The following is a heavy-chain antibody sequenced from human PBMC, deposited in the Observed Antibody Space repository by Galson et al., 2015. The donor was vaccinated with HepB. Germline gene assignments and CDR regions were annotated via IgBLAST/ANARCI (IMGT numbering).Heavy chain of an antibody. CDR2: INPSGGAT. D-gene: IGHD3-22*01. Sequence: SVKVSCKASGYALTTYHIHWVRQAPGQGLEWMGIINPSGGATYYAQKFQGRVTMTRDTSTSTVYMELTRLRSDDAAVYYCAKVDRYDISGYSDYWGQGTLVTVSS. CDR1: GYALTTYH. CDR3: AKVDRYDISGYSDY. V-gene: IGHV1-46*01. J-gene: IGHJ4*02.